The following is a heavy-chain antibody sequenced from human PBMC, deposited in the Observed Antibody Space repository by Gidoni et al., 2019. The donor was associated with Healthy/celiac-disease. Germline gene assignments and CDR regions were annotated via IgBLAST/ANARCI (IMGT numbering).Heavy chain of an antibody. CDR1: GFTFSSYA. V-gene: IGHV3-23*04. CDR3: AKGVAAAGTAPGWYYYGMDV. CDR2: ISGSGGST. J-gene: IGHJ6*02. D-gene: IGHD6-13*01. Sequence: EVQLVESGGGLVQPGGYLRLSCAASGFTFSSYAMSWVRQAPGKGLEWVSAISGSGGSTYYADSVKGRFTISRDNSKNTLYLQMNSLRAEDTAVYYCAKGVAAAGTAPGWYYYGMDVWGQGTTVTVSS.